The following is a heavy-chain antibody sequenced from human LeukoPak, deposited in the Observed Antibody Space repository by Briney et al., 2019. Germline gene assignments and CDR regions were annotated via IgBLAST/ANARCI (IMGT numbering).Heavy chain of an antibody. D-gene: IGHD1-26*01. Sequence: GGSLRLSCAASGFTLSSYEMNWVRQAPGKGLEWVSYISSSGSTIYYADSVKGRFTISRDNAKNSLYLQMNSLRAEDTAVYYCARAQVGYNWFDPWGQGTLVTVSS. CDR3: ARAQVGYNWFDP. CDR2: ISSSGSTI. J-gene: IGHJ5*02. V-gene: IGHV3-48*03. CDR1: GFTLSSYE.